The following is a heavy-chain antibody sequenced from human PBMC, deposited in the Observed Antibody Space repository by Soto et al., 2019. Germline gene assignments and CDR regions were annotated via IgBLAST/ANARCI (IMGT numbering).Heavy chain of an antibody. CDR2: MTYDGSNE. Sequence: QVPLVESGGGVVQPGRSLRLSCAASGFTFSSYAMHWVRQAPGKGLEWVALMTYDGSNEYYADSVKGRFTISRDNAKNTLYLQMNSLRAEDTAVYYCARGRFVDRYYYGMDVWGQGTTITVPS. J-gene: IGHJ6*02. D-gene: IGHD3-3*01. V-gene: IGHV3-30-3*01. CDR1: GFTFSSYA. CDR3: ARGRFVDRYYYGMDV.